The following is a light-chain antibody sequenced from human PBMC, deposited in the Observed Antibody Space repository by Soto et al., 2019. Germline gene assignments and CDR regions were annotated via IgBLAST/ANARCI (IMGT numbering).Light chain of an antibody. V-gene: IGKV1-5*01. CDR3: QQYNSYFLLT. Sequence: DIQMTQSPSTLSASVGDRVTITCRASQSISSWLAWYQQKPGKAPKLLIYDASSLESGVPSRFSDSGSRTELTLTISSLQPDDFATYHCQQYNSYFLLTFGGGTKVEIK. CDR2: DAS. CDR1: QSISSW. J-gene: IGKJ4*01.